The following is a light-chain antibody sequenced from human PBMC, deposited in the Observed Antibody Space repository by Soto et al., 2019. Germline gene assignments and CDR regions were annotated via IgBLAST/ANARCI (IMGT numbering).Light chain of an antibody. V-gene: IGKV3-15*01. Sequence: EIVLTQSPGTLSLSPGERATLSCRAGQSVSSIYLAWYQQKPGLAPRLLIYDASTRATGIPARFSGSGSGTEFTLTISSLQSEDFAVYYCQQYNNWPPWTFGQGTKVDIK. CDR2: DAS. CDR3: QQYNNWPPWT. CDR1: QSVSSIY. J-gene: IGKJ1*01.